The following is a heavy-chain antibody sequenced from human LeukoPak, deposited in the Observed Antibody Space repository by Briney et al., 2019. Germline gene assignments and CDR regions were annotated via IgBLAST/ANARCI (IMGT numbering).Heavy chain of an antibody. CDR2: INPNSGGT. Sequence: VASVKVSCKASGYTFTGYCMHWVRQAPGQGLEWMGRINPNSGGTNYAQKFQGRVTMTRDTSISTAYMELSRLRSDDTAVYYCARDRVKSITIFAGFDPWGQGTLVTVSS. V-gene: IGHV1-2*06. CDR1: GYTFTGYC. J-gene: IGHJ5*02. CDR3: ARDRVKSITIFAGFDP. D-gene: IGHD3-3*01.